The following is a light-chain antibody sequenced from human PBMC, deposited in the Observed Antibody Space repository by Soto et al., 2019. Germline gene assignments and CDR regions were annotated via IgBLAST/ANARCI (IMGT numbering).Light chain of an antibody. CDR3: QQSYSTLWT. Sequence: DIQMTQSPSSLSASVGDIVTITCRASQSISSYLNWYQQKPGKAPKLLIYAASSLQSGVPSRFSGSGSGTDFTPTISSLQPEDFATYYCQQSYSTLWTFGQGTKVDI. V-gene: IGKV1-39*01. CDR2: AAS. J-gene: IGKJ1*01. CDR1: QSISSY.